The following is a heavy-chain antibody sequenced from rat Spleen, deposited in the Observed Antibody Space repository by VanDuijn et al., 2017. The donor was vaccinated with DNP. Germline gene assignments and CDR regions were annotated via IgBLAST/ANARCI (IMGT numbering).Heavy chain of an antibody. D-gene: IGHD4-1*01. CDR3: ASHNTGYFDY. CDR1: GFTFSTYG. V-gene: IGHV5-19*01. J-gene: IGHJ2*01. Sequence: EVQLVESGGGLVQPGRSLKLSCTASGFTFSTYGIHWIRQAPTKGLEWIASISTGGGNTYYRDSVKGRFTISRDNAKSTLYLQMDSLRSEDTATYYCASHNTGYFDYWGQGVMVTVSS. CDR2: ISTGGGNT.